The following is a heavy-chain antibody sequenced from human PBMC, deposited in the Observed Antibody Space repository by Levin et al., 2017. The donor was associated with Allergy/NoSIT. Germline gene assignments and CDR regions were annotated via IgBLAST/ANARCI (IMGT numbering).Heavy chain of an antibody. Sequence: SSETLSLTCTVSGDSISSDDDYWSWVRQPPGKGPEWIGYIHYTGSAYYNPSLKSRAVISLDTSKNQFSLKLTSVTAADTAIYFCARIVPGRARFEPNYYYMDVWGKGTAVTVSS. CDR2: IHYTGSA. J-gene: IGHJ6*03. D-gene: IGHD1-14*01. CDR3: ARIVPGRARFEPNYYYMDV. V-gene: IGHV4-30-4*01. CDR1: GDSISSDDDY.